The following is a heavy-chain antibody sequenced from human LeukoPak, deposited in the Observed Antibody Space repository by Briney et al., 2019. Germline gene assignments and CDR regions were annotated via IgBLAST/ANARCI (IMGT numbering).Heavy chain of an antibody. J-gene: IGHJ4*02. CDR2: IYSGGST. Sequence: GGSLRLSCAASGFTVSSNYMSWVRQAPGKGLEWVSVIYSGGSTYYADSVKGRFTISRDNSKNTLYLQMDSLRAEDTAVYYCASRTYFYGSGSYYRTGDYWGQGTLVTVSS. V-gene: IGHV3-66*01. CDR3: ASRTYFYGSGSYYRTGDY. CDR1: GFTVSSNY. D-gene: IGHD3-10*01.